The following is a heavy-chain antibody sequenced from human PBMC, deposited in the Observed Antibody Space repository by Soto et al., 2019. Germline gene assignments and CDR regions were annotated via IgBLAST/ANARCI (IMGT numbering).Heavy chain of an antibody. CDR2: IIPIFVTA. V-gene: IGHV1-69*06. D-gene: IGHD5-12*01. Sequence: KVSCKASGGTFSIYAISWVRQAPGQGLEWMGGIIPIFVTANYAQKFQGRVTITADKSTSTAYMELTGLTSDDTAVYFCARVPGLSWFDSWGQGTLVTVSS. CDR1: GGTFSIYA. J-gene: IGHJ5*01. CDR3: ARVPGLSWFDS.